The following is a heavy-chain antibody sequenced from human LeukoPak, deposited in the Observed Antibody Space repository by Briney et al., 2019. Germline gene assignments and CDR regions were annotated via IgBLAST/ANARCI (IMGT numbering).Heavy chain of an antibody. J-gene: IGHJ4*02. D-gene: IGHD3-22*01. CDR3: AKSLDYDGGVLWALPQY. Sequence: GGSLRLSCAASGFTFTSYAMSRVRQPPGKGLEWDSVSRGSGTVTYFADSVKGRFTVSRDNSKNTLYLQMSSLRAEDTAIYYCAKSLDYDGGVLWALPQYWGQGTLVTVSS. V-gene: IGHV3-23*01. CDR2: SRGSGTVT. CDR1: GFTFTSYA.